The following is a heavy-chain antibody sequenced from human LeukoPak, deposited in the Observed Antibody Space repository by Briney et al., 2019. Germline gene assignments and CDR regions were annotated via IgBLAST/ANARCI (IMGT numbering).Heavy chain of an antibody. Sequence: ASVEVSCKASGYTFTGYYMHWVRQAPGQGLEWMGWINPNSGGTNYAQKFQGRVTMTRDTSISTAYMELSRLTSDDTAVYYCARTGSGWSETDAFDIWGQGTMVTVSS. CDR2: INPNSGGT. D-gene: IGHD6-19*01. CDR3: ARTGSGWSETDAFDI. V-gene: IGHV1-2*02. J-gene: IGHJ3*02. CDR1: GYTFTGYY.